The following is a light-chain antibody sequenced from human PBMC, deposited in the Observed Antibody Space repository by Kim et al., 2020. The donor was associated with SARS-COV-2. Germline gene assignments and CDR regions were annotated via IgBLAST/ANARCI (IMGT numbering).Light chain of an antibody. CDR3: QSYDSSLSAI. V-gene: IGLV1-40*01. CDR1: RSNIGASYD. CDR2: GNS. J-gene: IGLJ2*01. Sequence: QSGLTQPPSLSGAPGQTVVISCTGDRSNIGASYDVHWYQQFPGTAPKLLIFGNSNRPPGVPERFSGFKSVSSASLTIAGLQAEDEADYYCQSYDSSLSAIFGGENSRPS.